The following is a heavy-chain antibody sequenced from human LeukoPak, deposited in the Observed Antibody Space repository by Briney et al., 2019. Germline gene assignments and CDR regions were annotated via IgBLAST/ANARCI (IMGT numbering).Heavy chain of an antibody. J-gene: IGHJ6*02. CDR3: ARDGGTYGMDV. V-gene: IGHV4-59*01. CDR1: SGSISTYY. Sequence: SETLSPTCTVSSGSISTYYWGWIRQPPGKGLEWIGCVYYSGTTYYNPSLKSRVTISVDSSKNQFSLKLHSVTASDTAVYYCARDGGTYGMDVWGQGTTVTVSS. CDR2: VYYSGTT. D-gene: IGHD3-16*01.